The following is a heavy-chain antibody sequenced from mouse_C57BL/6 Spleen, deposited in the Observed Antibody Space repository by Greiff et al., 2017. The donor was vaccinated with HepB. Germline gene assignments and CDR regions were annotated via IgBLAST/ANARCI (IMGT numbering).Heavy chain of an antibody. CDR2: ISSGGSYT. J-gene: IGHJ3*01. CDR3: ASGLHGAGFAY. CDR1: GFTFSSYG. Sequence: EVMLVESGGDLVKPGGSLKLSCAASGFTFSSYGMSWVRQTPDKRLEWVATISSGGSYTYYPDSVKGRFTISRDNAKNTLYLQMSSLKSEDTAMYYCASGLHGAGFAYWGRGTLVTVSA. V-gene: IGHV5-6*01. D-gene: IGHD2-4*01.